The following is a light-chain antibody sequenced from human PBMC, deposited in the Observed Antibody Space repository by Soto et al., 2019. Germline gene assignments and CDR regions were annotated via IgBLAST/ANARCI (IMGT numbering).Light chain of an antibody. CDR2: DAS. CDR3: QQYNDYPYT. CDR1: QTANKW. V-gene: IGKV1-5*01. Sequence: DIQVTQSPSTLSASVGDRVIIACRASQTANKWVAWYQQKPGKAPNVLIYDASRLESGVPSRFSGGGSGTLFTLTISNLQPDDFATYYCQQYNDYPYTFGPGTKVEI. J-gene: IGKJ2*01.